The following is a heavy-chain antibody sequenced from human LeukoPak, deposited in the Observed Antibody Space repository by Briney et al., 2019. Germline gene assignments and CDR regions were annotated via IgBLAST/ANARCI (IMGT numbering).Heavy chain of an antibody. V-gene: IGHV3-7*01. J-gene: IGHJ5*02. CDR1: GFTFSSYA. CDR3: ARVTYYDFWSGYSFGGFDP. D-gene: IGHD3-3*01. CDR2: IKQDGSEK. Sequence: GGSLRLSCAASGFTFSSYAMSWVRQAPGKGLEWVANIKQDGSEKYYVDSVKGRFTISRDNAKNSLYLQMNSLRAEDTAVYYCARVTYYDFWSGYSFGGFDPWGQGTLVTVSS.